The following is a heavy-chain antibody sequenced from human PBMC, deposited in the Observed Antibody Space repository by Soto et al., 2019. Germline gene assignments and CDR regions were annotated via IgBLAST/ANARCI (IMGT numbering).Heavy chain of an antibody. CDR3: AREMVRLPTIWFDP. D-gene: IGHD3-10*01. J-gene: IGHJ5*02. CDR1: GGSISSGGYY. Sequence: SETLSLTCTVSGGSISSGGYYWSWIRQHPGKGLEWIGYIYYSGSTYYNPSLKSRVTISVDTSKNQFSLKLSSVTAADTAVYYCAREMVRLPTIWFDPWGQGTLVTVSS. CDR2: IYYSGST. V-gene: IGHV4-31*03.